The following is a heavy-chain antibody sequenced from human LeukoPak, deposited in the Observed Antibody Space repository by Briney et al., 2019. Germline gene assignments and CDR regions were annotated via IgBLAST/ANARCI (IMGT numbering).Heavy chain of an antibody. V-gene: IGHV3-21*01. CDR2: ISSSSDYI. Sequence: GSLRLSCAASGFTFSSYSMNWVRQAPGKGLEWVSSISSSSDYIYYADSVKGRFTISRDNAKSSLYLQMNSLKAEDTAVYFCARVDCSSTSCYYYYYGMDVWGQGTTVTVSS. J-gene: IGHJ6*02. CDR1: GFTFSSYS. D-gene: IGHD2-2*01. CDR3: ARVDCSSTSCYYYYYGMDV.